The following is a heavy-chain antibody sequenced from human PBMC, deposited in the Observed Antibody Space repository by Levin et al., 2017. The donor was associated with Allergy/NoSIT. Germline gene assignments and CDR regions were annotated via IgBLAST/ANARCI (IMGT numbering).Heavy chain of an antibody. CDR2: ISGSGVST. Sequence: GESLKISCAASGFTFSNYAMSWVRQAPGKGLEWVSAISGSGVSTYYADSVKGRFTISRDNSKNTLFLQMNSLRAEDTALYYCAKEVFLVRGLDGGEVDYWGQGTLVTVSS. CDR3: AKEVFLVRGLDGGEVDY. D-gene: IGHD3-10*01. CDR1: GFTFSNYA. V-gene: IGHV3-23*01. J-gene: IGHJ4*02.